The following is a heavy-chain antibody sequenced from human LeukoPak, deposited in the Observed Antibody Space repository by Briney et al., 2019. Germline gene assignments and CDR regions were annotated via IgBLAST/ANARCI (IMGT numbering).Heavy chain of an antibody. CDR1: GGSISSYY. Sequence: PSETLSLTCTVSGGSISSYYWSWIRQPPGKGLEWIGYIYYSGSTNYNPSLKSRVTISVDTSKNQFSLKLSSVTAADTAVYYCARDVDRYYYYMDVWGKGTTVTVSS. V-gene: IGHV4-59*01. CDR3: ARDVDRYYYYMDV. J-gene: IGHJ6*03. CDR2: IYYSGST.